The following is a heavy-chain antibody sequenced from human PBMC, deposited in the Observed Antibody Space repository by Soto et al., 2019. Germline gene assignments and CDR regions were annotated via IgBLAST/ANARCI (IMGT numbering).Heavy chain of an antibody. CDR2: IIPIFGTA. V-gene: IGHV1-69*13. D-gene: IGHD5-18*01. CDR1: GGTFSSYA. CDR3: ARKGDTAMASFDY. Sequence: SVKVSCKASGGTFSSYAISWVRQAPGQGLEWMGGIIPIFGTANYAQKFQGRVTITADESTSTAYMELSSLRSEDTAVYYCARKGDTAMASFDYWGQGTLVTVSS. J-gene: IGHJ4*02.